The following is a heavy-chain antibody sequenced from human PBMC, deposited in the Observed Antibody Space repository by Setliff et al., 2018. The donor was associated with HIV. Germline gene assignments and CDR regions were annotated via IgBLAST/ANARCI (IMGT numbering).Heavy chain of an antibody. D-gene: IGHD1-1*01. CDR2: IYSDGST. V-gene: IGHV3-66*02. CDR3: ATPRLYNSALEN. Sequence: GGSLRLSCAASGFTVSGSYMSWVRQAPGKGLEWVSTIYSDGSTYHADSVKGRFTLSRDNSKNTLYLQMNSLTPEDTAVYYCATPRLYNSALENWGQGTLVTVSS. CDR1: GFTVSGSY. J-gene: IGHJ4*02.